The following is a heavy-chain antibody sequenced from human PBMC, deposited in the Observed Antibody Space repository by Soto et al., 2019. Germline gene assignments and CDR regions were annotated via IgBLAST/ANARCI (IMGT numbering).Heavy chain of an antibody. V-gene: IGHV3-23*01. CDR3: ATSVPIAAAGVNWFDP. CDR2: ISGSGGST. J-gene: IGHJ5*02. D-gene: IGHD6-13*01. Sequence: GGSLRLSCAASGFTFSSYAMSWVRQAPGKGLEWVSAISGSGGSTYYADSVKGRFTISRDNSKNTLYLQMNSLRAEDTAVYYCATSVPIAAAGVNWFDPWGQGTLVTAPQ. CDR1: GFTFSSYA.